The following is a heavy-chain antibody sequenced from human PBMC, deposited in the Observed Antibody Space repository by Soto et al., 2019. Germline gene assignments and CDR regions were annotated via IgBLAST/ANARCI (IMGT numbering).Heavy chain of an antibody. CDR1: GFTFSSYS. V-gene: IGHV3-48*02. Sequence: EVQLVESGGGLVQPGGSLRLSCAASGFTFSSYSMNWVRQAPGKGLEWVSYISSSSSTIYYADSVKGRFTISRDNAKNSLYLQMNSLRDEDTAVYYCASLPVVVPAIYYYGMDVWGQGTTVTVSS. J-gene: IGHJ6*02. D-gene: IGHD2-2*01. CDR3: ASLPVVVPAIYYYGMDV. CDR2: ISSSSSTI.